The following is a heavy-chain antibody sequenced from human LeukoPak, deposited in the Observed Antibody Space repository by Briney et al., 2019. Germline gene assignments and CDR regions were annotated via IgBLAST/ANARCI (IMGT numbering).Heavy chain of an antibody. V-gene: IGHV1-69*13. CDR3: ARLGPFYDSSSYGDYNWFDP. Sequence: GASVKVSCKASGGTFSSYAISWVRQDPGQGLEWMGGIIPIFGTANYAQKLQGRVTITGNESTSTAYMELSSLRSEDTTVYYVARLGPFYDSSSYGDYNWFDPWGQGTLVTVSS. CDR2: IIPIFGTA. D-gene: IGHD3-22*01. CDR1: GGTFSSYA. J-gene: IGHJ5*02.